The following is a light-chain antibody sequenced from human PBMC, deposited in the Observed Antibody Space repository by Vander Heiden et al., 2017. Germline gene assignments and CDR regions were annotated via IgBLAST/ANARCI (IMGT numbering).Light chain of an antibody. Sequence: HSVLTQLPSASGTPGPRVTISCSGSSSNIGSNTVNWYQQLPGTAPKLLIYSNNQRPSGVPDRFSGSKSGTSASLAISGLQSEDEADYYCAAWDDSLNGVVFGGGTKLTVL. V-gene: IGLV1-44*01. CDR1: SSNIGSNT. CDR3: AAWDDSLNGVV. J-gene: IGLJ2*01. CDR2: SNN.